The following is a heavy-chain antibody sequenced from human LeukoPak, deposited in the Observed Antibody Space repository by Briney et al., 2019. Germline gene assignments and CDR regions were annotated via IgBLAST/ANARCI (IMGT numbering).Heavy chain of an antibody. CDR1: GFTFSSYS. D-gene: IGHD5-24*01. J-gene: IGHJ3*02. CDR3: ARLPYGYNLPWAFDI. CDR2: ISSSSYI. Sequence: GGSLRLSCAASGFTFSSYSMNWVRQAPGKGLEWVSSISSSSYIYYADSVKGRFTISRDNAKNSLYLQMNSLRAEDTAVYYCARLPYGYNLPWAFDIWGQGTMVTVSS. V-gene: IGHV3-21*01.